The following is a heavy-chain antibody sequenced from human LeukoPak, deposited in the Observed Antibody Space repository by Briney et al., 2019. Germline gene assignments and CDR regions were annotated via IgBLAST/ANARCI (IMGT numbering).Heavy chain of an antibody. D-gene: IGHD6-19*01. Sequence: PGGSLRLSCAASGFTFSSNDMHWVRQAPGKGLEWVAVISYDGRNKYYADSVKGRFTISRDNSKNTVYLQMNSLRAEDTAVYYCARDGSGHEGVFDYWGQGTLVTVSS. CDR1: GFTFSSND. J-gene: IGHJ4*02. V-gene: IGHV3-30*04. CDR2: ISYDGRNK. CDR3: ARDGSGHEGVFDY.